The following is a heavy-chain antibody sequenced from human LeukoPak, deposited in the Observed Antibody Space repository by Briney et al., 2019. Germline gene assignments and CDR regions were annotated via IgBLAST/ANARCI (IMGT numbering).Heavy chain of an antibody. J-gene: IGHJ4*02. Sequence: GGSLRLSCAASGFTFSSYGMHWVRQAPGKGLGWVAVISYDGSNKYYADSVKGRFTISRDNSKNTLYLQMNSLRAEDTAVYYCAKDTRGSGSYYHRRGYFDYWGQGTLVTVSS. D-gene: IGHD3-10*01. V-gene: IGHV3-30*18. CDR1: GFTFSSYG. CDR3: AKDTRGSGSYYHRRGYFDY. CDR2: ISYDGSNK.